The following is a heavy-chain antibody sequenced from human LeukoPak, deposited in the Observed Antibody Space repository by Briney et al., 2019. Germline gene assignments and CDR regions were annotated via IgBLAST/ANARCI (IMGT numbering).Heavy chain of an antibody. V-gene: IGHV3-30*04. D-gene: IGHD2-2*01. CDR3: ARVRAGYCTSTSCYTGMDV. CDR2: ISYDGSNE. J-gene: IGHJ6*02. Sequence: GGSLRLSCAASGFTFSSYAMHWVRQAPGKGLEWVAVISYDGSNEYYADSVRGRFTISRDNSKFTLYMQMNSLRAEDTAVYYCARVRAGYCTSTSCYTGMDVWGQGTTVTVSS. CDR1: GFTFSSYA.